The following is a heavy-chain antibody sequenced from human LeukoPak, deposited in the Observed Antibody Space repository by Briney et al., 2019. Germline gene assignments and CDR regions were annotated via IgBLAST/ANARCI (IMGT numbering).Heavy chain of an antibody. V-gene: IGHV1-18*01. CDR1: GYTFTSYG. CDR3: ARRRIAVAGTYDY. Sequence: GASVKVSCKASGYTFTSYGISWVRQAPGQGLEWMGWISAYNGNTNYAQKLQGRVTMTTDTSTSTDYMELRSLRSDDTAVYYCARRRIAVAGTYDYWGQGTLVTVSS. D-gene: IGHD6-19*01. CDR2: ISAYNGNT. J-gene: IGHJ4*02.